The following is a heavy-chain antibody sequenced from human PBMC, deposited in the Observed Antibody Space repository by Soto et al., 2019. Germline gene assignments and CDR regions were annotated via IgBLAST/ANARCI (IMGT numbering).Heavy chain of an antibody. CDR1: VSNFPDYF. V-gene: IGHV5-51*01. Sequence: GESLKISPKASVSNFPDYFIDLVLQIPGKCLEWMATIYPDGSETRYSPSFQGQVTLSADKSISTDSLQWSSLKASDSAMYDCARGPPAERGGQGTLVTVSS. D-gene: IGHD2-2*01. J-gene: IGHJ4*02. CDR2: IYPDGSET. CDR3: ARGPPAER.